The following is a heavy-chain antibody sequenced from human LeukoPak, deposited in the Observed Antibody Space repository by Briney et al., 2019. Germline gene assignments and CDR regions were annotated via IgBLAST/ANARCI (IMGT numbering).Heavy chain of an antibody. CDR1: GGSISSSSYY. CDR3: AREFAIAAAVTDY. J-gene: IGHJ4*02. Sequence: PSETLSLTCTVSGGSISSSSYYWGWIRQPPGKGLEWIGSIYYSGSTYYNPSLKSRVTISVDTSKNQFSLKLSSVTAADTAVYYCAREFAIAAAVTDYWGQGTRVTVTS. CDR2: IYYSGST. D-gene: IGHD6-13*01. V-gene: IGHV4-39*07.